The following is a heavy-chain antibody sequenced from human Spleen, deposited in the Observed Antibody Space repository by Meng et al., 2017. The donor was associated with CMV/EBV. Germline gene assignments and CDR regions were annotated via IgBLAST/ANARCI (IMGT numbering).Heavy chain of an antibody. D-gene: IGHD4-11*01. CDR1: GGSIRSSSNY. CDR3: ARAYTLWGEVRRTYSDYEGTGFDP. CDR2: MYYSGST. Sequence: SETLSLTCTISGGSIRSSSNYWGWIRQPPGKGLEWIGSMYYSGSTYYSPSLKSRVTMSVDTSKNQFSLKLRSVTAADTAVYYCARAYTLWGEVRRTYSDYEGTGFDPWGQGTLVTVSS. J-gene: IGHJ5*02. V-gene: IGHV4-39*07.